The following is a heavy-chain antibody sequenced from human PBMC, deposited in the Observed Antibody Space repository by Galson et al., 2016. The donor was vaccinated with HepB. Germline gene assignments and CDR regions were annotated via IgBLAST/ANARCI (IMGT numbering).Heavy chain of an antibody. Sequence: CAISGDSVSSDSAAWHWIRQSPSRGLEWLGRTYYRSKWYNDYAVSVKSRITINPDTSKNQFSLHLNSVTPEDSAVYYCAREFASYDILTGYLNYGMDVWGQGTTVTVSS. D-gene: IGHD3-9*01. CDR3: AREFASYDILTGYLNYGMDV. CDR1: GDSVSSDSAA. CDR2: TYYRSKWYN. J-gene: IGHJ6*02. V-gene: IGHV6-1*01.